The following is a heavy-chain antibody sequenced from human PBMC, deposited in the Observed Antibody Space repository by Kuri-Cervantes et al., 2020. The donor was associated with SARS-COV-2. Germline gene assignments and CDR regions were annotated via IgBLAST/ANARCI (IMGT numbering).Heavy chain of an antibody. D-gene: IGHD5-18*01. CDR3: AKTPGYSYGALYFDY. J-gene: IGHJ4*02. Sequence: SETLSLTCTVSGGSISSSNWWSWVRQPPGKGLEWIGEIYHSESTNYNPSLKSRVTISVDKSKNQFSLKLSSVTAADTAVYYCAKTPGYSYGALYFDYWGQGTLVTVSS. V-gene: IGHV4-4*02. CDR1: GGSISSSNW. CDR2: IYHSEST.